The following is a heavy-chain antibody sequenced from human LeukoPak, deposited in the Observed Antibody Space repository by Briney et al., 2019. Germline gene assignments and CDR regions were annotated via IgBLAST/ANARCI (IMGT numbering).Heavy chain of an antibody. CDR1: GYTFTSYY. J-gene: IGHJ4*02. CDR3: ARDLYCGGDCSKIDY. V-gene: IGHV1-46*01. Sequence: ASVKVSCKASGYTFTSYYMHWARQAPGQGLEWMGIINPSGGSTSYAQKFQGRVTMTRDTSTSTVYMELSSLRSEDTAVYYCARDLYCGGDCSKIDYWGQGTLVTVSS. D-gene: IGHD2-21*02. CDR2: INPSGGST.